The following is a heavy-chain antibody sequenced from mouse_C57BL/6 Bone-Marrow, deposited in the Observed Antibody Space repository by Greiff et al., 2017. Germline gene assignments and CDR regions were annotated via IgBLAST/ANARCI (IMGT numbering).Heavy chain of an antibody. CDR3: ARRGVYAVYAMDD. J-gene: IGHJ4*01. CDR1: GFTFSDYG. D-gene: IGHD2-12*01. V-gene: IGHV5-15*01. Sequence: EVKLMESGGGLVQPGGSLKLSCAASGFTFSDYGMAWVRQAPRKGPEWVAFISNLAYSIYYADTVTGRFTISRENAKNTLYLEMSSLRSEDTAMYYCARRGVYAVYAMDDWGQGTSVTVSS. CDR2: ISNLAYSI.